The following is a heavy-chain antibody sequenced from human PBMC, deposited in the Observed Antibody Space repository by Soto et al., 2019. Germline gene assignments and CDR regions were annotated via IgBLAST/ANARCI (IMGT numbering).Heavy chain of an antibody. Sequence: PSQTLSLTCAISGDSVSSNSAAWNWIRRSPSFGLELLVRTYYMSSWYNVYAVSVRSRISIIPDSSKNQFSLHLNSVTPEDMAVYYCAGTTSLQWYYMDVWGKGTTVTVSS. J-gene: IGHJ6*03. V-gene: IGHV6-1*01. CDR1: GDSVSSNSAA. D-gene: IGHD1-7*01. CDR2: TYYMSSWYN. CDR3: AGTTSLQWYYMDV.